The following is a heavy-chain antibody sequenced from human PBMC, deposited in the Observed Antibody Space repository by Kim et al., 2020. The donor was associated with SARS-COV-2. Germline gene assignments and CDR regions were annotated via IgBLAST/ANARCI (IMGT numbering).Heavy chain of an antibody. D-gene: IGHD6-13*01. CDR3: AKGDLLGIARAGGYSNYYDWMDG. CDR1: GFTFSSYG. Sequence: GGSLRLSCAASGFTFSSYGMHWVRQAPGKGLEWVAVISYDGSNKYYADSVKGRFTISRDNAKNTLYLQMNSLRAEDTAVYYCAKGDLLGIARAGGYSNYYDWMDGGGEGTTVTAPS. V-gene: IGHV3-30*18. J-gene: IGHJ6*04. CDR2: ISYDGSNK.